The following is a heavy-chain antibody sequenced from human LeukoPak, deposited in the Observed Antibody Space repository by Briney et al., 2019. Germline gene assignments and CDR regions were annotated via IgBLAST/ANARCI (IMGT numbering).Heavy chain of an antibody. D-gene: IGHD3-3*01. Sequence: GGSLRLSCAASGFTFNSYAMSWVRQATGKGLEWVSAFSGSGCSTYYADSVKGRFTISRDNSKNTLYLQMNSLRAEDTAVYYCAKDIGPFGVVMGYWGQGTLVTVSS. CDR3: AKDIGPFGVVMGY. V-gene: IGHV3-23*01. CDR1: GFTFNSYA. J-gene: IGHJ4*02. CDR2: FSGSGCST.